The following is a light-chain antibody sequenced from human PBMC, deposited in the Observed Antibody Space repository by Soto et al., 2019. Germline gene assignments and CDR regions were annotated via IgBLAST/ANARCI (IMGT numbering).Light chain of an antibody. J-gene: IGKJ1*01. Sequence: ETVSTQSRCTLRLPPRASATPSRRASLNVNSYLAWYQQKPGQAPRLLIYDASNRAAGIPDRFSGSGSGTDFTLTISRLQPEDFATYYCQQSYSTPWTFGQGTKVYIK. CDR3: QQSYSTPWT. V-gene: IGKV3-11*01. CDR1: LNVNSY. CDR2: DAS.